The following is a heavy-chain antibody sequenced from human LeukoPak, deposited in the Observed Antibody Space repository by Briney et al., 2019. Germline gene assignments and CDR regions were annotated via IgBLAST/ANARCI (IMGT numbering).Heavy chain of an antibody. CDR2: MNTNSGGT. D-gene: IGHD6-13*01. V-gene: IGHV1-2*02. CDR1: GYTFSGYY. J-gene: IGHJ4*02. Sequence: GASLKVCCKASGYTFSGYYMHWVGQAPGQGLEWMGGMNTNSGGTNYAQKFQGRVAMTRDTSISTAYMELSRLRSDHTAVYYCGRVRYSSSWYYFDYWGQGTLVTVSS. CDR3: GRVRYSSSWYYFDY.